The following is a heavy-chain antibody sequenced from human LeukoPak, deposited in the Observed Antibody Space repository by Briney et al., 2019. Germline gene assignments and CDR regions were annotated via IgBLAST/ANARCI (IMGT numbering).Heavy chain of an antibody. Sequence: GGSLRLSCAASGFTFSSYAMHWVRQAPGKGLEWVAVISYDGSNKYYADSVKGRFTISRDNSKNTPYLQMNGLRAEDTAVYYCARDLVVVPAAIRYYYYYYGMDVWGQGATVTVSS. CDR3: ARDLVVVPAAIRYYYYYYGMDV. D-gene: IGHD2-2*02. CDR2: ISYDGSNK. CDR1: GFTFSSYA. J-gene: IGHJ6*02. V-gene: IGHV3-30-3*01.